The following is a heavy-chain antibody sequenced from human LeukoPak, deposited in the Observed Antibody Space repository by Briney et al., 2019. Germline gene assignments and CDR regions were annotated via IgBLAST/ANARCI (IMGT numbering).Heavy chain of an antibody. V-gene: IGHV3-30*03. CDR3: AGGYGDYEQYYFDY. Sequence: PGGSLRLSCAASGFTFSSYGMHWVRQAPGKGLEWVAVISYDGSNKYYADSVKGRFTISRDNPWNSLYLQMDNLRAEDTAVYYCAGGYGDYEQYYFDYWGQGTLVTVSS. CDR1: GFTFSSYG. J-gene: IGHJ4*02. D-gene: IGHD4-17*01. CDR2: ISYDGSNK.